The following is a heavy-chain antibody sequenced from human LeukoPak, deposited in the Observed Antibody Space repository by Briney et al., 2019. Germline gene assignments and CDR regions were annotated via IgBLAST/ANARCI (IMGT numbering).Heavy chain of an antibody. CDR1: GYTFTSYG. V-gene: IGHV1-18*01. CDR2: ISAYNGNT. CDR3: ARLDMTTDAFDI. J-gene: IGHJ3*02. Sequence: ASVKVSRKASGYTFTSYGISWVRQAPGQGLEWMGWISAYNGNTNYAQKLQGRVTMTTDTSTSTAYMELRSLRSDDTAVYYCARLDMTTDAFDIWGQGTMVTVSS. D-gene: IGHD4-11*01.